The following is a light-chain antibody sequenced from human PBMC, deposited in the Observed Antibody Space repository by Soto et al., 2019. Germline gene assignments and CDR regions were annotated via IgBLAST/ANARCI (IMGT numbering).Light chain of an antibody. Sequence: DIQMTQSPSSLSASVGDRVTITCRASQSISRYLNWYQQKPGKAPKLLIYAASSLLGGVPSRFSGSGSGTEFTLTITSLQPEDFATYYCQQYNDYSGMFGQGTKVDIK. CDR2: AAS. V-gene: IGKV1-39*01. CDR1: QSISRY. J-gene: IGKJ1*01. CDR3: QQYNDYSGM.